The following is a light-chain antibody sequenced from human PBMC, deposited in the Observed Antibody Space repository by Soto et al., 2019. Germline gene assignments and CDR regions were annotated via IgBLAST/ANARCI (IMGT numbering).Light chain of an antibody. CDR2: DAS. V-gene: IGKV3-15*01. CDR3: QQYNNWPLT. CDR1: QSVSSN. Sequence: EIVMTQSPATLSVSPRERATLSCRASQSVSSNLAWYQQKPGQAPRLLIYDASTRATGIPARFSGSGSGTEFTLTISSLQSEDFAVYYCQQYNNWPLTFGGGTNVEIK. J-gene: IGKJ4*01.